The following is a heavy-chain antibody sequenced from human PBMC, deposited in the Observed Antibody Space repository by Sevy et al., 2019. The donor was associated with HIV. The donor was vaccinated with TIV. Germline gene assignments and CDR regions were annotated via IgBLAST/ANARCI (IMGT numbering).Heavy chain of an antibody. J-gene: IGHJ4*02. CDR3: AKEGGGYYYDSSGLFDY. CDR2: ISGSGYLI. Sequence: GGSLRLSCAASGFTFSSYAMSWVRQAPGKGLEWVSAISGSGYLIYYTDSVKGRFTISRDNSKNTLYLQMNSLRAEDTAVYYCAKEGGGYYYDSSGLFDYWGQGTLVTVS. CDR1: GFTFSSYA. V-gene: IGHV3-23*01. D-gene: IGHD3-22*01.